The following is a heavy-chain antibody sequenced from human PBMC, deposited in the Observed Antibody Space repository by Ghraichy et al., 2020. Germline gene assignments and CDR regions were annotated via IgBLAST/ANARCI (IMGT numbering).Heavy chain of an antibody. CDR3: ARNGIRFLEWLLSEYGMDV. D-gene: IGHD3-3*01. V-gene: IGHV3-21*01. J-gene: IGHJ6*02. CDR1: VFTFSSYS. CDR2: ISSSSSYI. Sequence: GGSLRLSCAASVFTFSSYSMSWVRQAPGKGLEWVSSISSSSSYIYYADSVKGRFTISRDNAKNSMYLQMNSLRAEDTAVYYCARNGIRFLEWLLSEYGMDVWGQGTTVTVS.